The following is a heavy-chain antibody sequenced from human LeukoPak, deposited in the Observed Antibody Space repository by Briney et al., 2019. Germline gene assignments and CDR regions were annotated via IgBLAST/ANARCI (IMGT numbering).Heavy chain of an antibody. CDR3: AKDQFSGGYSYGLFDY. CDR1: GFTFSSYG. Sequence: PGGSLRLSRAASGFTFSSYGMHWVRQAPGKGLEWVAVIWYDGSNKYYADSVKGRFTISRDNSKNTLYLQMNSLRAEDTAVYYCAKDQFSGGYSYGLFDYWGQGTLVTVSS. CDR2: IWYDGSNK. D-gene: IGHD5-18*01. J-gene: IGHJ4*02. V-gene: IGHV3-33*06.